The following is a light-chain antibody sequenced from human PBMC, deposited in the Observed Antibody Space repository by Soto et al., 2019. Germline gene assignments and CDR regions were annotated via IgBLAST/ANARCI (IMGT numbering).Light chain of an antibody. CDR3: CSYAGTYTYV. CDR1: GSDVGGYNY. Sequence: QSALTQPRSVSGSPGQSVTISCTGTGSDVGGYNYVSWYQQHPGKAPKVMIFDVTKRPSGVPDRFSGSKSGNTASLTISGLQADDEADYYCCSYAGTYTYVFGAGTKLTVL. J-gene: IGLJ1*01. V-gene: IGLV2-11*01. CDR2: DVT.